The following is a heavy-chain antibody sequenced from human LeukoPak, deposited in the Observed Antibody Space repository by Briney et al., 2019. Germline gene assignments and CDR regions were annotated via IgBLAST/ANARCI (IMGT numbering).Heavy chain of an antibody. CDR3: ARDDYYDSSGYYDY. D-gene: IGHD3-22*01. V-gene: IGHV1-18*01. CDR2: ISAYNGNT. J-gene: IGHJ4*02. Sequence: GASVKVSCKASGYTFISYGISWVRQAPGQGLEWMGWISAYNGNTNYAQKLQGRVTMTTDTSTSTAYMELRSLRSDDTAVYYCARDDYYDSSGYYDYWGQGILVTVSS. CDR1: GYTFISYG.